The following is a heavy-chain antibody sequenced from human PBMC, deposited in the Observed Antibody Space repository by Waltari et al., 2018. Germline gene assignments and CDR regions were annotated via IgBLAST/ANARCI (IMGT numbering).Heavy chain of an antibody. CDR3: TRGLFGRSWTPYY. Sequence: QVQLQESGPGLVRPSETLSRTCTVSGASVSDYYWNWSRLPPGKGLEWIGTIYDSGATYYNPSLKSRLTMLMDTSKNQFSLILESVTAADRGLYYCTRGLFGRSWTPYYWGQGTLVTVSS. J-gene: IGHJ4*02. CDR1: GASVSDYY. D-gene: IGHD3-10*01. CDR2: IYDSGAT. V-gene: IGHV4-59*02.